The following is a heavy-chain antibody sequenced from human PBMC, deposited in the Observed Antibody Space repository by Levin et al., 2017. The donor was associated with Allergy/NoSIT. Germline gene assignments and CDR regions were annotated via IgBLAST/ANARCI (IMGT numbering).Heavy chain of an antibody. D-gene: IGHD2-15*01. CDR3: ARSPGSVYAAYYYYMDV. J-gene: IGHJ6*03. V-gene: IGHV4-61*02. CDR2: TYTSGST. Sequence: LRLSCTVSGGSISSGRYYWSWIRQPAGKGLEWIGRTYTSGSTNYNPSLKSRVTISVDTSKNLFSLNLRSVTAADTAVYYCARSPGSVYAAYYYYMDVWGKGTTVTVSS. CDR1: GGSISSGRYY.